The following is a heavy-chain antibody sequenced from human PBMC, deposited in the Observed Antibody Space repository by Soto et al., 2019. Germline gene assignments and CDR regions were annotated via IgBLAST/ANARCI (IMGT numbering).Heavy chain of an antibody. D-gene: IGHD2-15*01. V-gene: IGHV3-30*03. CDR3: VRGGGGGLLDP. CDR2: ISYGGTNE. J-gene: IGHJ5*02. CDR1: GFTFSSYG. Sequence: PGGSLRLSCAASGFTFSSYGMHWVRQAPGEGLEWVAFISYGGTNEYYADSVKGRFTISRDNAKRSLYLQMMSLTAEDTAIYYCVRGGGGGLLDPWGQGTMVTVSS.